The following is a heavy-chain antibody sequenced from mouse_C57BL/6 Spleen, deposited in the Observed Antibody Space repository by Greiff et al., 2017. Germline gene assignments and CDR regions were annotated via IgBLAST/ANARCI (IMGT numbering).Heavy chain of an antibody. CDR1: GYTFTSYW. Sequence: QVQLQQPGAELVRPGSSVKLSCKASGYTFTSYWMHWVKQRPIQGLEWIGNIDPSDSDTHYNQKFKDKATLTVDKSSSTAYMQLSSLTSEDAAVYYCARGNWDEGYWGQGTTLTVSS. V-gene: IGHV1-52*01. D-gene: IGHD4-1*01. J-gene: IGHJ2*01. CDR3: ARGNWDEGY. CDR2: IDPSDSDT.